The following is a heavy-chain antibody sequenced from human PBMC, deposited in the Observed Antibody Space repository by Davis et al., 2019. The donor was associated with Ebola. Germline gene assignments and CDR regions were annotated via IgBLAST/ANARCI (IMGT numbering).Heavy chain of an antibody. J-gene: IGHJ4*02. CDR3: AHLGPQRYCSGGGCHGYLDY. CDR2: IIPIFGTA. D-gene: IGHD2-15*01. CDR1: GGTFSSYA. Sequence: SVKVSCKASGGTFSSYAISWVRQAPGQGLEWMGGIIPIFGTANYAQKFQGRLTITADESTRTAYMELTGLRSEDTAVYFCAHLGPQRYCSGGGCHGYLDYWGQGTLVTVSS. V-gene: IGHV1-69*13.